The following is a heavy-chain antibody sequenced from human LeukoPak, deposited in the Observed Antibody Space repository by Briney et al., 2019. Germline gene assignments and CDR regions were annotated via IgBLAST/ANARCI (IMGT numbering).Heavy chain of an antibody. V-gene: IGHV1-18*01. Sequence: ASVKGSCKASGYTFTTYGLSWVRQAPGQGLEWMGWISAYNGNTNYAQKLQGRVTTTTDTSTSTADMELRSLRSDDTAVYYCVREGGDSSGYYFLYWGLGTLVTVSS. D-gene: IGHD3-22*01. CDR2: ISAYNGNT. CDR3: VREGGDSSGYYFLY. J-gene: IGHJ4*02. CDR1: GYTFTTYG.